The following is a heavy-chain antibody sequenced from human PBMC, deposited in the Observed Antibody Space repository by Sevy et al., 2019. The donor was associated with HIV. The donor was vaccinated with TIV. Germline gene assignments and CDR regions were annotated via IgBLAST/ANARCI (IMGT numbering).Heavy chain of an antibody. V-gene: IGHV3-23*01. Sequence: GGSLRLSCAASGFTFSSYAMSWVRQAPGKGLEWVSLISAGGGSTYYADSVKGRFTISRDNSKNTLYLQMNSLRAEDTAVYYCAKRHLSGSPTPFDYWGQGTLVTVSS. CDR1: GFTFSSYA. CDR3: AKRHLSGSPTPFDY. CDR2: ISAGGGST. D-gene: IGHD1-26*01. J-gene: IGHJ4*02.